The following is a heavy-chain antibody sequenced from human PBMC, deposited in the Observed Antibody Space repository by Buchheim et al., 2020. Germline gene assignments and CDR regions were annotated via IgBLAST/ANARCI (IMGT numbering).Heavy chain of an antibody. V-gene: IGHV4-39*01. CDR2: LHYSGRT. J-gene: IGHJ6*02. D-gene: IGHD2-15*01. Sequence: QLLLQESGPGLVKPSETLSLTCIVSGGSISSGSYFWGWIRQPPGKGLEWIGTLHYSGRTSYNASLQSRVTISVDTSKHQFSLKLTSVSAADTAVYFCARMLDCSGRTCYHYYAMDVWGQGTT. CDR1: GGSISSGSYF. CDR3: ARMLDCSGRTCYHYYAMDV.